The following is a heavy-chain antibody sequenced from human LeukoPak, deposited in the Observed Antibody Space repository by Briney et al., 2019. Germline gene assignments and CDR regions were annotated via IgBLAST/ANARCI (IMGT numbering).Heavy chain of an antibody. J-gene: IGHJ4*02. CDR1: GFSFSSYS. CDR3: AREISSSTSFDY. V-gene: IGHV3-21*01. CDR2: ISSGSTYI. Sequence: GGSLRLSCAASGFSFSSYSMNWVRQAPGKGLEWVSSISSGSTYIYYADSVKGRFTISRDNAKNSLYLQVSTLRAEDTAVYYCAREISSSTSFDYWGQGTLVTVSS. D-gene: IGHD2-2*01.